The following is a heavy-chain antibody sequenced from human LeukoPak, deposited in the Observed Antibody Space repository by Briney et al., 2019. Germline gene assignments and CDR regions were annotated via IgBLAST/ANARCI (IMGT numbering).Heavy chain of an antibody. D-gene: IGHD2-21*02. CDR3: ARSAGGVASAPIYF. Sequence: PSETLSLTCTVSGGSISSYYWSWIRQPPGTGLEWIGYIYYTGSTRYNTSLKSRVTISVDTSKNQFSLRLSSVPAADTPMYHRARSAGGVASAPIYFWGQGTLVTVSS. CDR2: IYYTGST. CDR1: GGSISSYY. J-gene: IGHJ1*01. V-gene: IGHV4-59*12.